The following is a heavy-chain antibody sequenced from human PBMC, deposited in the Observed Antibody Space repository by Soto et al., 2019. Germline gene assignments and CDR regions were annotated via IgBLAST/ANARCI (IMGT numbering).Heavy chain of an antibody. CDR2: IYPGDSDT. V-gene: IGHV5-51*01. J-gene: IGHJ6*02. CDR3: ASQEGATVLFYYGMDV. CDR1: GYNFTNYW. Sequence: GESLKISCKGSGYNFTNYWIGWVRQMPGKGLEWMGIIYPGDSDTRYSPSFQGQVTISADKSISAAYLQWRSLRASDTAMYYCASQEGATVLFYYGMDVWGQGTPVTVYS. D-gene: IGHD1-26*01.